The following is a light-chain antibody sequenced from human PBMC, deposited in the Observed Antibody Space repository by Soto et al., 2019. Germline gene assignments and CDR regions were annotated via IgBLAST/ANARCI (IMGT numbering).Light chain of an antibody. CDR2: WAS. CDR3: QKYNSAPWT. CDR1: QSVLYSSNNKNY. J-gene: IGKJ1*01. V-gene: IGKV4-1*01. Sequence: DIVMTQSPDSLAVSLGERATINCKSSQSVLYSSNNKNYLAWYQQKPGQPPKALIYWASTRESGVPDRFSGSGSGTDFTLTISSLQAEDVAVYYCQKYNSAPWTFGQGTKVEIK.